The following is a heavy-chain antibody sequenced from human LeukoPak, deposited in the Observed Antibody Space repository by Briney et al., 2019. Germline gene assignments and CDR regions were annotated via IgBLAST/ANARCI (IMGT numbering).Heavy chain of an antibody. Sequence: GGSLRLSCAASGFTSSDYYLSWIRQAPGKGLEWVSYISRNSYTSYADSVKGRFTISRDNAKNSLYLQMASLRAEDTAVYYCARMGIAAVGAYYFDYWGQGTLVAVSS. V-gene: IGHV3-11*06. CDR3: ARMGIAAVGAYYFDY. CDR1: GFTSSDYY. CDR2: ISRNSYT. D-gene: IGHD6-13*01. J-gene: IGHJ4*02.